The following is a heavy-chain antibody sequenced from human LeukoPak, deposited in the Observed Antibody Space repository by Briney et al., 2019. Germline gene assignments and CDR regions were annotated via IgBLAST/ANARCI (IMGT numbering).Heavy chain of an antibody. CDR3: ARDALQDYFDH. V-gene: IGHV4-59*01. CDR1: GGYISSYY. CDR2: INYSGTT. D-gene: IGHD4-11*01. Sequence: PSETLSLTCSVSGGYISSYYWSWIRQPPGKGLEWIGYINYSGTTNYNPFLKSRVTISVDTSKNQFFLKLTSVTAVDTAVYYCARDALQDYFDHWGQGTLVTVSS. J-gene: IGHJ4*02.